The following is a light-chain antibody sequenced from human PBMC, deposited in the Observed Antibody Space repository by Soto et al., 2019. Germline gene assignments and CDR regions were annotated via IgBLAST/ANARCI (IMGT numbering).Light chain of an antibody. V-gene: IGKV3-11*01. J-gene: IGKJ5*01. CDR2: DAS. CDR3: QQRSNWPT. Sequence: EIVMTQSPATLSVSPVERATLSFRASQSVSSNLAWYQQKPGQAPRLLMYDASNRATGIPARFSGSGSGTDFTLIISSLEPEDFAVYYCQQRSNWPTFGQGTRLEIK. CDR1: QSVSSN.